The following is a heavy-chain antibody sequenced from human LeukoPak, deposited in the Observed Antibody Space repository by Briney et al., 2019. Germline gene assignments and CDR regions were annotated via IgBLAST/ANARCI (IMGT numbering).Heavy chain of an antibody. CDR3: ARGRRYCSSTSCSNSAFDI. CDR1: GGSFSGYY. D-gene: IGHD2-2*01. Sequence: SETLSLTCAVYGGSFSGYYWSWIRQPPGKGLEWIGEINHSGSTNYNSSLKSRVTISVDTSKNQFSLKLSSVTAADTAVYYCARGRRYCSSTSCSNSAFDIWGQGTMVTVSS. V-gene: IGHV4-34*01. CDR2: INHSGST. J-gene: IGHJ3*02.